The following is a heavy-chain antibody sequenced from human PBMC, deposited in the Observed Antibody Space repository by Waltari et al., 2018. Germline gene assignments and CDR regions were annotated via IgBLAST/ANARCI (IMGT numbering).Heavy chain of an antibody. J-gene: IGHJ4*02. V-gene: IGHV3-23*03. D-gene: IGHD3-16*01. CDR3: AKPVRGGGFRFDY. CDR1: GFTFSRYA. Sequence: EVQLVESGGGLVQPGGSLILSCAASGFTFSRYAMRWVRQAPGKGLEWGSVIYSGGSTYYADSVKGRFTISRDNSKNTLYLQMNSLRAEDTAVYYCAKPVRGGGFRFDYWGQGTLVTVSS. CDR2: IYSGGST.